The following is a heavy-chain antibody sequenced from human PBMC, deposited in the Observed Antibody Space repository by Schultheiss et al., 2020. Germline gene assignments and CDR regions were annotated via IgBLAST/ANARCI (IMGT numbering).Heavy chain of an antibody. D-gene: IGHD7-27*01. V-gene: IGHV3-74*01. J-gene: IGHJ4*02. CDR1: GFTFTMYW. CDR2: INGDGTRT. Sequence: GGSLRLSCAASGFTFTMYWMHWVRQVPGKGLVWVSNINGDGTRTTYADSVKGRFTISRDNAKSTVFLQMNSLTAEDTAVYYCLRDNWGIDYWGQGTLVTVSS. CDR3: LRDNWGIDY.